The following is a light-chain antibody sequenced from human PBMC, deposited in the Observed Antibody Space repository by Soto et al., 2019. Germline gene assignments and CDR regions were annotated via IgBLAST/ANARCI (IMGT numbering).Light chain of an antibody. CDR2: GAS. CDR1: QSVSSY. CDR3: QQYSASART. J-gene: IGKJ1*01. V-gene: IGKV3-20*01. Sequence: TQPPWTQCASVGARATINRRASQSVSSYLAWYQQKPGQAPRLLIYGASSRATGIPDRFSGSGSGADFTLPMCRLESEDFAAYYGQQYSASARTFGQGTKVDIK.